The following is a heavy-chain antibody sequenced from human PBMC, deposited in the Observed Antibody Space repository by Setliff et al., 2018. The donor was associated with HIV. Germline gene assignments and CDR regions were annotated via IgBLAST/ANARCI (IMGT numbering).Heavy chain of an antibody. D-gene: IGHD3-3*01. CDR1: GGSITSSNHY. J-gene: IGHJ4*02. Sequence: PSETLSLTCTVSGGSITSSNHYWSWVRQAPGEGLEWIGEIHHSGTTYYNPSLKSRVTISVDMSNNQFSLKVTSVTAADTAVYYCMRGRSITIFGVAYFDFWGQGTQVTVSS. CDR3: MRGRSITIFGVAYFDF. V-gene: IGHV4-39*07. CDR2: IHHSGTT.